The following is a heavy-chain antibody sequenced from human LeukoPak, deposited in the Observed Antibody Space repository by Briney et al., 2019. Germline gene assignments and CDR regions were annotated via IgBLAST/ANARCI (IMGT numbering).Heavy chain of an antibody. CDR1: GCSISSSTYY. J-gene: IGHJ4*02. Sequence: PSETLSLTCSVSGCSISSSTYYWGWIRQPPGKGLVWVGSFYFGGRTYYNASLKSRVTISVDTSKNQFSLRLTSVTAADTALYYCARHRSDDYYFFDYWGQGTLVTVSS. CDR3: ARHRSDDYYFFDY. D-gene: IGHD3-16*01. CDR2: FYFGGRT. V-gene: IGHV4-39*01.